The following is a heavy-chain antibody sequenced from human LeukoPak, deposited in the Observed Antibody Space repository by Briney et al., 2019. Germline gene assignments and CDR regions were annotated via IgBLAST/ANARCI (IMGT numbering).Heavy chain of an antibody. V-gene: IGHV3-30*18. CDR1: GFTFSSYG. D-gene: IGHD4-17*01. CDR3: AKGTPLNDYGDYVEAFDI. J-gene: IGHJ3*02. Sequence: PGRSLRLSCAASGFTFSSYGMHWVRQAPGKGLEGVAVISYDGSNKYYADSVKGRFTISRDNSKNTLYLQMNSLRAEDTAVYYCAKGTPLNDYGDYVEAFDIWGQGTMVTVSS. CDR2: ISYDGSNK.